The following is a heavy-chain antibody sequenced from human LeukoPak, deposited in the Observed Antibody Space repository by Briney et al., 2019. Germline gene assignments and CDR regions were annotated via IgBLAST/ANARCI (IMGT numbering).Heavy chain of an antibody. CDR2: IYSGAST. Sequence: PGGSLRLSCAASGFTVSSNYMSWVRQAPGKGLEWVSVIYSGASTYYADSVKGRFTISRDNSKNTLYLQMNSLRAEDTAVYYCAREGDGYRTTGYFDYWGQGTLVTVFS. CDR1: GFTVSSNY. CDR3: AREGDGYRTTGYFDY. D-gene: IGHD5-24*01. J-gene: IGHJ4*02. V-gene: IGHV3-53*01.